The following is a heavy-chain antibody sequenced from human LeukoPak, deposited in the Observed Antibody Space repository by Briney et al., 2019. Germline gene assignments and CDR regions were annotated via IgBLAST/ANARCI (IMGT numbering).Heavy chain of an antibody. CDR2: INHSGST. CDR3: ARAAPMVRGVPLDY. CDR1: GGSFSGYY. J-gene: IGHJ4*02. Sequence: PSETLSLTCAVYGGSFSGYYWSWIRQPPGKGLEWIGEINHSGSTNYNPSLKSRVTISGDTSKNQFSLKLSSVTAADTAVYYCARAAPMVRGVPLDYWGQRTLVTVSS. V-gene: IGHV4-34*01. D-gene: IGHD3-10*01.